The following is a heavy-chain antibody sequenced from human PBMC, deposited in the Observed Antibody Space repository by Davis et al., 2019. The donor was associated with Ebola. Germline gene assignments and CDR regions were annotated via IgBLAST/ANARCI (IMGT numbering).Heavy chain of an antibody. J-gene: IGHJ4*02. Sequence: ASVKVSCKASGYTFNSFDIHWVRQATGQGLEWMGWMNPNSGNTGYAQKFQGRVTITADKSTSTAYMELSSLRSEDTAVYYCARDVGAAAGSDYWGQGTLVTVSS. CDR2: MNPNSGNT. V-gene: IGHV1-8*01. CDR3: ARDVGAAAGSDY. D-gene: IGHD6-13*01. CDR1: GYTFNSFD.